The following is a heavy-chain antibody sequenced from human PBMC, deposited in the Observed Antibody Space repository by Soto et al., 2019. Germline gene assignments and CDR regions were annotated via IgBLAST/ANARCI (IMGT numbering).Heavy chain of an antibody. CDR1: TYNFSNSW. CDR3: AHLSGE. Sequence: EVQLVESGGGMVQPGGSLRLSCVGGPTYNFSNSWMSWVRQVPGRGLEWVANMNQDGTKKYYVGTVKGRFTISRDNAKKSVFLQMNSLRVDDTAVYYCAHLSGEWGRGSLVAVSS. CDR2: MNQDGTKK. D-gene: IGHD3-10*01. V-gene: IGHV3-7*01. J-gene: IGHJ4*02.